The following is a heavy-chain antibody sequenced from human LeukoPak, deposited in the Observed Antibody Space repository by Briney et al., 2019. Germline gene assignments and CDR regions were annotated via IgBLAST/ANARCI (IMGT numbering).Heavy chain of an antibody. CDR1: GFIFSSYS. CDR3: AVLTYQLLDYYFDY. J-gene: IGHJ4*02. V-gene: IGHV3-48*01. CDR2: ISSSGSTI. Sequence: GGSLRLSCAASGFIFSSYSMNWVRQDPGKGLEWVSYISSSGSTIYYADSVKGRFTISRDNAKNSLYLQMNSLRAEDTAVYYCAVLTYQLLDYYFDYWGQGTLVTVS. D-gene: IGHD2-2*01.